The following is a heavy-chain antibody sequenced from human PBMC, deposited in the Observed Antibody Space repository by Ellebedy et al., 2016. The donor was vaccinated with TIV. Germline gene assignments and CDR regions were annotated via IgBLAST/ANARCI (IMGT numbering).Heavy chain of an antibody. CDR3: ARDTTGTTRNWFDP. V-gene: IGHV4-39*07. D-gene: IGHD1-1*01. Sequence: SETLSLXXTISGDSITNSAYYWGWIRQPPGKGLEWLGSVHYTGSAFHNPSLKSRLATSVDTSKNQFSLKLTSVTAADTAVYYCARDTTGTTRNWFDPWGQGTLVTVSS. CDR1: GDSITNSAYY. CDR2: VHYTGSA. J-gene: IGHJ5*02.